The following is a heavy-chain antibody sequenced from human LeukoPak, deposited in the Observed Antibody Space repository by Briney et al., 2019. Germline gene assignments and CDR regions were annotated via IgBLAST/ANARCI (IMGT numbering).Heavy chain of an antibody. CDR1: GFTFSSCS. CDR2: ISSSSSYI. J-gene: IGHJ4*02. V-gene: IGHV3-21*01. D-gene: IGHD7-27*01. Sequence: PGGSLRLSCAASGFTFSSCSMNWVRQAPGKGLEWVSSISSSSSYIYYADSVKGRFTISRDNAKNSLYLQMNSLRAEDTAVYYCARGLGLGISYWGQGTLVTVSS. CDR3: ARGLGLGISY.